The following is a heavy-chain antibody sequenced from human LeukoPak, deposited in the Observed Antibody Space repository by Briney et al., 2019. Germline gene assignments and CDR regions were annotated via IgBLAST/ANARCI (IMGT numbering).Heavy chain of an antibody. J-gene: IGHJ4*02. CDR3: ARVVYYDSSGYLDY. CDR1: GYTFTGYY. CDR2: INPNSGGT. D-gene: IGHD3-22*01. V-gene: IGHV1-2*06. Sequence: ASVKVSCKASGYTFTGYYMHWVRQAPGQGLEWMGRINPNSGGTNYAQKFQGRVTMTRDTSISTAYMELSRLRSDDTAVYYCARVVYYDSSGYLDYWGQGTLVTVSS.